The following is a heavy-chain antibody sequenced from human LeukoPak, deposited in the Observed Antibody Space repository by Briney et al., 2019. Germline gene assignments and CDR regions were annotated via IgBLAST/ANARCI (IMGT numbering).Heavy chain of an antibody. V-gene: IGHV4-59*01. Sequence: SETLSLTCTVSGGSISSYYWSWIRQPPGKGLEWIGYIYYSGSTNYNPSLKSRVTISVDTSKNQFSLKLSSVTAADTAVYYCARVPAGYSSSWSSGPYYYYGMDVWGQGTTVTVPS. D-gene: IGHD6-13*01. CDR2: IYYSGST. J-gene: IGHJ6*02. CDR1: GGSISSYY. CDR3: ARVPAGYSSSWSSGPYYYYGMDV.